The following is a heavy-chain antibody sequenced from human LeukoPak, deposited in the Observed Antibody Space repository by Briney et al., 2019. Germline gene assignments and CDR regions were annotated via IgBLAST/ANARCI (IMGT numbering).Heavy chain of an antibody. D-gene: IGHD3/OR15-3a*01. CDR2: ISAYNGNT. Sequence: ASVKVSCKASGYTFTSYGISWVRQAPGQGLEWMGWISAYNGNTNYAQKLQGRVTMTTDTSTSTAYMELRSLRSDDTAVYYCARVRSNFLTGYFFLAAFDYWAKGTLVTVSS. CDR1: GYTFTSYG. CDR3: ARVRSNFLTGYFFLAAFDY. V-gene: IGHV1-18*04. J-gene: IGHJ4*02.